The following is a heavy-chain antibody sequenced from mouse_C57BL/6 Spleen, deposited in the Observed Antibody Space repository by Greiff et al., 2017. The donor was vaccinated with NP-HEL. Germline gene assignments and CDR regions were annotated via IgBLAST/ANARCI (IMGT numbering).Heavy chain of an antibody. Sequence: EVQLQQSGPELVKPGASVKISCKASGYTFTDYYMNWVKQSHGKSLEWIGDINPNNGGTSYNQKFKGKATLTVDKSSSTAYMELRSLTSEDSAVYYCALYGKKNAPFAYWGQGTLVTVSA. CDR3: ALYGKKNAPFAY. D-gene: IGHD2-1*01. CDR2: INPNNGGT. V-gene: IGHV1-26*01. J-gene: IGHJ3*01. CDR1: GYTFTDYY.